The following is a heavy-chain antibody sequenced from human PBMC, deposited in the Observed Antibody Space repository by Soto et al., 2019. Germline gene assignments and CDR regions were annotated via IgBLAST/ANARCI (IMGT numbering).Heavy chain of an antibody. J-gene: IGHJ4*02. CDR2: MNPNSGNT. CDR1: GYTFTSYD. CDR3: ARAVTLYNWNPRLLDY. V-gene: IGHV1-8*01. Sequence: ASVKVSCKASGYTFTSYDINWVRQATGQGLEWMGWMNPNSGNTGYAQKFQGRVTMTRNTSISTAYMELSSLRSEDTAVYYCARAVTLYNWNPRLLDYWGQWTLVTVS. D-gene: IGHD1-20*01.